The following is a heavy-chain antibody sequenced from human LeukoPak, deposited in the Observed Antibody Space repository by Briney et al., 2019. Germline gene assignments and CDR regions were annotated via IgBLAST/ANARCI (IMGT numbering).Heavy chain of an antibody. V-gene: IGHV3-30*03. D-gene: IGHD3-10*01. CDR3: APIWFGDY. CDR1: GFTFSSYG. J-gene: IGHJ4*02. Sequence: GGSLRLSCAASGFTFSSYGMHWVRQAPGKGLEWVAVISYDGSNKYYADSVKGRFTISRDNSKNTLYLQMNSLRAEDTAVYYRAPIWFGDYWGQGTLVTVSS. CDR2: ISYDGSNK.